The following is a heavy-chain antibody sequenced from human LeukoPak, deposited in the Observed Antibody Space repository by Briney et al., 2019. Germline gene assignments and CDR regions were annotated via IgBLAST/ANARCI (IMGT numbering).Heavy chain of an antibody. Sequence: SETLSLTCTVSGGSISSYYWSWIRQPPGKGLEWIGYIYYSGSTNYNPSLKSRVTISVDTSKNQFSLKLSSVTAADTAMYYCARVSPLGSGYGFYFDYWGQGTLVTVSS. CDR3: ARVSPLGSGYGFYFDY. CDR1: GGSISSYY. CDR2: IYYSGST. J-gene: IGHJ4*02. D-gene: IGHD3-22*01. V-gene: IGHV4-59*01.